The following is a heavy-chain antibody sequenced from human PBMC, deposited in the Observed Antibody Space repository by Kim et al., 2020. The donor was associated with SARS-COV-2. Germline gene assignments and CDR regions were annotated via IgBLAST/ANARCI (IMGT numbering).Heavy chain of an antibody. CDR3: ARDPVAAAGIYYYYGMDV. CDR2: INAGNGNT. J-gene: IGHJ6*02. Sequence: ASVKVSCKASGYTFTSYAMHWVRQAPGQRLEWMGWINAGNGNTKYSQKFQGRVTITRDTSASTAYMELSSLRSEDTAVYYCARDPVAAAGIYYYYGMDVWGQGTTVTVSS. CDR1: GYTFTSYA. V-gene: IGHV1-3*01. D-gene: IGHD6-13*01.